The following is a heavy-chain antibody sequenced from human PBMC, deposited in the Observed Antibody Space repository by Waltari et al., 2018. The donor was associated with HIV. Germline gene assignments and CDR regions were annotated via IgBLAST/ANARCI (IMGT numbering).Heavy chain of an antibody. CDR1: GDSVPRNSAA. CDR3: VRGSGMNYYYYGMDV. V-gene: IGHV6-1*01. D-gene: IGHD3-10*01. Sequence: QVQLQQSGPGLVKPSQTPSLTCAISGDSVPRNSAAWHWIRQSPSRGLEWLGRTYYRSKWYNDYAVSVRSRITIHPDTSKNQFSLQLKSVTPEDTAVYYCVRGSGMNYYYYGMDVWGQGTTVTVSS. J-gene: IGHJ6*02. CDR2: TYYRSKWYN.